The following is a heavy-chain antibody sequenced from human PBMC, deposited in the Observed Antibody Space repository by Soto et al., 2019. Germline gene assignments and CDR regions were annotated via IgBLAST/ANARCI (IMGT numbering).Heavy chain of an antibody. CDR2: ISYDGSNK. CDR1: GFTFSSYG. CDR3: AKSQGDYQLLSWYYGMDV. D-gene: IGHD2-2*01. J-gene: IGHJ6*02. Sequence: QVQLVESGGGVVQPGRSLRLSCAASGFTFSSYGMHWVRQAPGKGLEWVAVISYDGSNKYYADSVKGRFTISRDNSKNTLYLQMNSLRAEDTAVYYCAKSQGDYQLLSWYYGMDVWGQGTTVTVSS. V-gene: IGHV3-30*18.